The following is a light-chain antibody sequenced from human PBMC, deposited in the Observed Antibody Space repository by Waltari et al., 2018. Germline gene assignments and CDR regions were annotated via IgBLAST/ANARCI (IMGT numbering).Light chain of an antibody. V-gene: IGLV2-11*01. Sequence: QSALTQPRSVSGSPGQSVPISCPGTSRDVSGYNYVSWYQQHPGKAPKLMIYDVSKRPSGVPDRFSGSKSGNTASLTISGLQAEDEADYYCCSFAGSYVFGTGTKVTVL. CDR1: SRDVSGYNY. CDR2: DVS. CDR3: CSFAGSYV. J-gene: IGLJ1*01.